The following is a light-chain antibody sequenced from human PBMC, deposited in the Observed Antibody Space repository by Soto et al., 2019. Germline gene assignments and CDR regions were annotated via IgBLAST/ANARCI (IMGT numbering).Light chain of an antibody. CDR2: GAS. Sequence: EIVLTQSPGTLSLSPGERATLSCRASQSVSSSYLAWYQQKPGQAPRLLIYGASSRATDIPDRFSGRGAGTDFTLTISRLEPEDFAVYYCQQYGSSPTYTFGQGTKLEIK. J-gene: IGKJ2*01. V-gene: IGKV3-20*01. CDR1: QSVSSSY. CDR3: QQYGSSPTYT.